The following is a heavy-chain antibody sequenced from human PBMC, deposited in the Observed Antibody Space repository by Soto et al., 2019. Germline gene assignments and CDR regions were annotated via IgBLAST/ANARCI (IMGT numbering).Heavy chain of an antibody. J-gene: IGHJ4*02. D-gene: IGHD2-2*02. V-gene: IGHV4-30-4*01. CDR3: ARQPHIVVVPAAIRGSTTVTPNYLDY. CDR1: GGSISSGDSY. CDR2: IYYSGST. Sequence: PSETLSLTCTVSGGSISSGDSYWSWIRQPPGKGLEWLGYIYYSGSTYYNPSLKSRVTISVDTSKNQFSLKLSSVTAAATAVYYCARQPHIVVVPAAIRGSTTVTPNYLDYWGQGTLVTVSS.